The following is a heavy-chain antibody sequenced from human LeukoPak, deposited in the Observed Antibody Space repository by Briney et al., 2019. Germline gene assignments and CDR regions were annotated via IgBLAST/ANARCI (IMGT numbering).Heavy chain of an antibody. CDR1: GFTFSSYA. CDR2: ISGGGGST. D-gene: IGHD1-7*01. J-gene: IGHJ4*02. CDR3: VRDPATITGTNRFDY. Sequence: PGGSLRLSCAASGFTFSSYAMSWVRQAPGKGLKWVSAISGGGGSTYYADSVKGRFTISRDNSKNTLYLQLNSLSAGDTAVYYCVRDPATITGTNRFDYWGQGTLVTVSS. V-gene: IGHV3-23*01.